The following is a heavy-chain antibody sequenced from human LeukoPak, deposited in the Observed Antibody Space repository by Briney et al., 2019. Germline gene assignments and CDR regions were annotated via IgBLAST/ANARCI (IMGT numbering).Heavy chain of an antibody. CDR2: ISWNSGSI. CDR3: ARVGLRYYDSSGHDAFDI. Sequence: PGGSLRLSCAASGFTFDDYAMHWVRQAPGKGLEWVSGISWNSGSIGYADSVKGRFTISRDNAKNPLYLQMNSLRAEDMALYYCARVGLRYYDSSGHDAFDIWGQGTMVTVSS. CDR1: GFTFDDYA. V-gene: IGHV3-9*03. D-gene: IGHD3-22*01. J-gene: IGHJ3*02.